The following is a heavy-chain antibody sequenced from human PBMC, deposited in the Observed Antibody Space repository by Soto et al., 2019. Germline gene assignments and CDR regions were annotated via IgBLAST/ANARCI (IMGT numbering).Heavy chain of an antibody. D-gene: IGHD3-3*01. CDR2: INHSGST. CDR3: ARGGKFLEWSKYPLDY. V-gene: IGHV4-34*01. J-gene: IGHJ4*02. CDR1: GGSFSGYY. Sequence: SETLSLTCAVYGGSFSGYYWSWIRQPPGKGLEWIGEINHSGSTNYNPSLKSRVTISVDTSKNQFSLKLSSVTAADTAVYYCARGGKFLEWSKYPLDYWGQGTLVTVSS.